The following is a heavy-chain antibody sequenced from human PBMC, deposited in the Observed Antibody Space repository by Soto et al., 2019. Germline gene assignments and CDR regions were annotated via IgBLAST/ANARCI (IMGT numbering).Heavy chain of an antibody. J-gene: IGHJ6*02. Sequence: ASVKVSCKASGYTLTSYDINWVRQATGQGLEWMGWMNPNSGNTGYAQKFQGRVTMTRNTPISTAYMELSSLRSEDTAVYYCARGGSSSPNYYYYGMDVWGQGTTVTVSS. CDR3: ARGGSSSPNYYYYGMDV. CDR1: GYTLTSYD. CDR2: MNPNSGNT. V-gene: IGHV1-8*01. D-gene: IGHD6-13*01.